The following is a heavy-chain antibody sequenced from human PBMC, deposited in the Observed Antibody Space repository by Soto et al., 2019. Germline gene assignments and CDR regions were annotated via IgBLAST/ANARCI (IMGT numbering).Heavy chain of an antibody. J-gene: IGHJ4*02. CDR3: ARGSTVAAILFAY. CDR1: GGSISSSSYY. CDR2: IYYSGST. Sequence: PSETLSLTCTVSGGSISSSSYYWGWIGQPPGKGLEWIGYIYYSGSTYYNPSLKSRVIISVDTSKNQFSLKLSSVTAADTAVYYCARGSTVAAILFAYWGQGTLVTVSS. V-gene: IGHV4-39*07. D-gene: IGHD2-21*02.